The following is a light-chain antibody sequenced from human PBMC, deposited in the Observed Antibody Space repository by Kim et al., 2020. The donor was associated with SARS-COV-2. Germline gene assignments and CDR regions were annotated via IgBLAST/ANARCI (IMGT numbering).Light chain of an antibody. CDR1: NIGSKS. CDR2: YDS. V-gene: IGLV3-21*04. J-gene: IGLJ2*01. Sequence: SYELTQPPSVSVAPGKTARITCGGNNIGSKSVYWYQQKPGQAPVLVIYYDSDRPSGIPERFSGSNSGNTATLTISRVEAGDEADYYCQVWDSSSDHPVVFGGGTQLTVL. CDR3: QVWDSSSDHPVV.